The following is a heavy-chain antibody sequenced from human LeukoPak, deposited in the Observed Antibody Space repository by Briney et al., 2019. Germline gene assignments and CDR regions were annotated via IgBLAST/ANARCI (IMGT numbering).Heavy chain of an antibody. CDR1: GGSITSGGYY. V-gene: IGHV4-31*03. CDR2: IYYNGNT. J-gene: IGHJ5*02. CDR3: ARDQVTLVRGVVRPGNHWFDP. D-gene: IGHD3-10*01. Sequence: SETLSLTCTVSGGSITSGGYYWSWIRQHPGKGLEWIGYIYYNGNTYYNPYLKRRLTISLDTYKNQFSLKLTSVTAADTAVYYCARDQVTLVRGVVRPGNHWFDPWGQGTLVTVSS.